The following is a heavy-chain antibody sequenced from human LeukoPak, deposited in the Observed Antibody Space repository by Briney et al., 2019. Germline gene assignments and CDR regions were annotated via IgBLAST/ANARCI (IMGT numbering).Heavy chain of an antibody. J-gene: IGHJ4*02. V-gene: IGHV3-7*03. CDR1: GFPFSNYW. CDR3: ARDQYYSSSD. Sequence: GSLRLSCAASGFPFSNYWMSWVRQAPGKGLEWVANIKEDGSEKYYVDAVKGRFTISRDNAKKSLFLQMNSLRAEDTAVYYCARDQYYSSSDWGQGTLVTVSS. D-gene: IGHD6-19*01. CDR2: IKEDGSEK.